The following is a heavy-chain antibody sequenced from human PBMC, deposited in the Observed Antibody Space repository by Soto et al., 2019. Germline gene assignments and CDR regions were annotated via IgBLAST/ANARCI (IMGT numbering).Heavy chain of an antibody. J-gene: IGHJ6*02. CDR3: AADGSSGYYYYGMDV. Sequence: SVKVSCKASGFTFTSSAVQWVRQARGQRLEWIGWIVVGSGNTNYAQKFQERVTITRDMSTSTAYMELSSLRSEDTAVYYCAADGSSGYYYYGMDVWGQGTTVTVSS. V-gene: IGHV1-58*01. CDR2: IVVGSGNT. CDR1: GFTFTSSA. D-gene: IGHD3-22*01.